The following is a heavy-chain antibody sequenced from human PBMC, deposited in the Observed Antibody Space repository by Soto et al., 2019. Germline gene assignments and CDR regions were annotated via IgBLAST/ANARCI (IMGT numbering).Heavy chain of an antibody. CDR1: GGPFNTFG. CDR3: ERTRQRRPVFYVDY. V-gene: IGHV1-69*01. J-gene: IGHJ4*02. CDR2: IIPKYGTT. Sequence: QVQLMQSGAEVTKPGSSVKVSCKASGGPFNTFGISWVRQAPGQGLEWMGGIIPKYGTTNYARRFQGRVTITADESTTTAYLESSRLRHDDTAIYYCERTRQRRPVFYVDYWGQGTPISVTS. D-gene: IGHD3-10*02.